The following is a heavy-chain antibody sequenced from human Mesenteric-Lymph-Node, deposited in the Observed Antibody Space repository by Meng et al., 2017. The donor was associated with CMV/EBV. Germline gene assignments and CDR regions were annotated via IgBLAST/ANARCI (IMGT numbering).Heavy chain of an antibody. J-gene: IGHJ4*02. Sequence: GGSLRLSCVGTGFGFSRYAMHWVRQAPGKGLEWVAIIWFDGSNEDYPDSVKGRFTISRDNSKNTLYLQMNSLRAEDTAVYYCATSLYCSGGSCYYVSDYWGQGTLVTVSS. CDR3: ATSLYCSGGSCYYVSDY. CDR1: GFGFSRYA. V-gene: IGHV3-33*01. D-gene: IGHD2-15*01. CDR2: IWFDGSNE.